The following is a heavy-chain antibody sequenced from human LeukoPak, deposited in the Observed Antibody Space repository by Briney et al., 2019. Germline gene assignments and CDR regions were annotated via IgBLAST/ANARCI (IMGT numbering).Heavy chain of an antibody. J-gene: IGHJ4*02. CDR3: ARVRVEYGTDY. D-gene: IGHD2-8*02. CDR1: GFTFSSYS. Sequence: GGSLRLSCAASGFTFSSYSMNWVRQAPGKGLEWVSYISSSSSTIYYADSVKGRFTISRDNAKNSLYLQMNSLRAEDTAVYYCARVRVEYGTDYWGQGTLVTVSS. V-gene: IGHV3-48*01. CDR2: ISSSSSTI.